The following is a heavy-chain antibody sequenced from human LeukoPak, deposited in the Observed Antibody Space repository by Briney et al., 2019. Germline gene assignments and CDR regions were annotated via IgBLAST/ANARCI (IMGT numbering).Heavy chain of an antibody. J-gene: IGHJ6*03. V-gene: IGHV3-43D*03. CDR3: ARGVSVGYSYYMDV. CDR2: ISWDGGII. CDR1: GFTFDDYA. Sequence: GGSLRLSCAASGFTFDDYAMHWVRQAPGKGLEWVSLISWDGGIIYYADSVKGRFTISRDNAKNSVYLQMNSLRAEDTALYYCARGVSVGYSYYMDVWGKGTTVTISS. D-gene: IGHD2-2*01.